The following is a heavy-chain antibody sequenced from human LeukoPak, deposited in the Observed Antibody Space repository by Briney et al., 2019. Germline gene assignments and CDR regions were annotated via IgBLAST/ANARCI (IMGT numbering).Heavy chain of an antibody. Sequence: PGGSPRLSCAASGFTFSSYAMHWVRQAPGKGLEWVAVISYDGSNKYYADSVKGRFTISRDNSKNTLYLQMNSLRAEDTAMYYCARQKGIVATGGMDVWGKGTTVTVSS. J-gene: IGHJ6*04. CDR2: ISYDGSNK. CDR3: ARQKGIVATGGMDV. CDR1: GFTFSSYA. V-gene: IGHV3-30-3*01. D-gene: IGHD5-12*01.